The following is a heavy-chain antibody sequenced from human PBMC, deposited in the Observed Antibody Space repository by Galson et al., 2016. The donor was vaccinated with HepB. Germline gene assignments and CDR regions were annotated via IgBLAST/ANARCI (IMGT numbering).Heavy chain of an antibody. V-gene: IGHV3-15*01. J-gene: IGHJ4*02. CDR3: VTGRLQ. CDR1: GFTFTNAW. Sequence: SLRLSCAASGFTFTNAWMNWARQAPGKGLEWVGRIRSNADGGTPDYTAPVQGRFTISRDDSKNTLFLQMNSLKIEDTAVYYCVTGRLQWGQGTLVTVSS. D-gene: IGHD4-11*01. CDR2: IRSNADGGTP.